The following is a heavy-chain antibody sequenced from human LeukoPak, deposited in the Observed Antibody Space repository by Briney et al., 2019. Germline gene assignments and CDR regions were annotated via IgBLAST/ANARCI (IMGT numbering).Heavy chain of an antibody. CDR2: ISSSSSTI. CDR3: ARDNEDTAMVEYYYYGMDV. Sequence: GGSLRLSCAASGFTFSSYSMNWVRQAPGKGLEWVSYISSSSSTIYYADSVKGRFTISRDNAKNSLYLQMNSLRDEDTAVYYCARDNEDTAMVEYYYYGMDVWGQGTTVTVSS. J-gene: IGHJ6*02. CDR1: GFTFSSYS. V-gene: IGHV3-48*02. D-gene: IGHD5-18*01.